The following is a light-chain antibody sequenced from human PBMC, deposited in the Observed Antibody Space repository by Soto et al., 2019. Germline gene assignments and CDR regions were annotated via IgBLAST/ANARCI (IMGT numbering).Light chain of an antibody. CDR3: GVWDDSVNVRYL. Sequence: QSALTQPPSASGTPGQRVTISCSGSSSNIGSNSVNWYQQVPGTAPKILIYSNSQRPSGVPDRFSGSKSGTSASLAISGLQSEDDADYYCGVWDDSVNVRYLFGTGTKVTVL. J-gene: IGLJ1*01. CDR1: SSNIGSNS. CDR2: SNS. V-gene: IGLV1-44*01.